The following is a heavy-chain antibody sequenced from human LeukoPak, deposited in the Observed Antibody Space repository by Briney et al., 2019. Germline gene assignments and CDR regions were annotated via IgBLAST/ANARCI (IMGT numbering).Heavy chain of an antibody. CDR1: AFTFSTYA. CDR2: ISGSGGST. CDR3: AKTYYYGSECYFPIDY. Sequence: PGGSLRLSCAASAFTFSTYAMSWVRQAPGQGLEWVSIISGSGGSTYYADFVKGRFTISRDNSKNTLYVQMNSLRVEDTAVYYCAKTYYYGSECYFPIDYWGQGTLVTVSS. D-gene: IGHD3-10*01. V-gene: IGHV3-23*01. J-gene: IGHJ4*02.